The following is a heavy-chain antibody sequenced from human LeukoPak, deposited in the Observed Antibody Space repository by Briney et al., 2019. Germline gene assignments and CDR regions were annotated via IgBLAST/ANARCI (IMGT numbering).Heavy chain of an antibody. Sequence: SVKVSCKASEDTFHSYGFNWVRHAPGQGLEWVGGILPLYGSGNYPEKFQGRISITTDDSTSTVILELNNLTSDDTAIYYCGRDSGATDLWVSGTLVTVSS. D-gene: IGHD1-1*01. CDR3: GRDSGATDL. CDR2: ILPLYGSG. V-gene: IGHV1-69*05. J-gene: IGHJ2*01. CDR1: EDTFHSYG.